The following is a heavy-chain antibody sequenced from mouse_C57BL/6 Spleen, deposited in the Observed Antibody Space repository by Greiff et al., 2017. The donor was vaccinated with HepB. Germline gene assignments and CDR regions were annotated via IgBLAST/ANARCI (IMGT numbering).Heavy chain of an antibody. CDR1: GYTFTSYW. CDR3: ARKSIKDCFDY. Sequence: QVQLQQPGAELVMPGASVKLSCKASGYTFTSYWMHWVKQRPGQGLEWIGEIDPSDSYTNYNQKFKGKSTLTVDKSSSTAYMQLSSLTSEDSAVYHCARKSIKDCFDYWGQGTTLTVSS. V-gene: IGHV1-69*01. CDR2: IDPSDSYT. J-gene: IGHJ2*01. D-gene: IGHD1-2*01.